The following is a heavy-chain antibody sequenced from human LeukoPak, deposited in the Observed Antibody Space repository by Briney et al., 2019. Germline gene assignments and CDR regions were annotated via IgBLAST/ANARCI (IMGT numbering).Heavy chain of an antibody. Sequence: GGSLRLSCAASGFTFSSYAMSWVRQAPGKGLEWVSAISGSGGSTYYADSVKGRFTISRDNSKNTLHLQMNSLTAQDTAVYYCAKIGGTGLDPIPYYFYYWGQGTL. CDR3: AKIGGTGLDPIPYYFYY. V-gene: IGHV3-23*01. CDR2: ISGSGGST. CDR1: GFTFSSYA. D-gene: IGHD3/OR15-3a*01. J-gene: IGHJ4*02.